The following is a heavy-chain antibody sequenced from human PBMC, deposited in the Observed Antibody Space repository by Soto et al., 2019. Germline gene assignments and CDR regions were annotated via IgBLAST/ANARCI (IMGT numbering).Heavy chain of an antibody. CDR2: IYYSGST. CDR1: VGSISSYY. Sequence: ETLSLTCTVSVGSISSYYWSWIRQPPGKGLEWIGYIYYSGSTNYNPSLKSRVTISVDTSKNQFSLKLSSVTAADTAVYYCARGTGTPTYYYYGMDVWGQGTTVTVSS. J-gene: IGHJ6*02. V-gene: IGHV4-59*01. CDR3: ARGTGTPTYYYYGMDV. D-gene: IGHD1-1*01.